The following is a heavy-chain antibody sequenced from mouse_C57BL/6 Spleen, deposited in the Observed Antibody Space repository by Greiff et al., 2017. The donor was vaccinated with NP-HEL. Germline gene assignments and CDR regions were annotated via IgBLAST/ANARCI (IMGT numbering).Heavy chain of an antibody. V-gene: IGHV1-22*01. Sequence: EVQVVESGPELVKPGASVKMSCKASGYTFTDYNMHWVKQSHGKSLEWIGYINPNNGGTSYNQKFKGKATLTVNKSSSTAYMELRSLTSEDSAVYYCARDGSNYLYYFDYWGQGTTLTVSS. CDR3: ARDGSNYLYYFDY. CDR2: INPNNGGT. J-gene: IGHJ2*01. CDR1: GYTFTDYN. D-gene: IGHD2-5*01.